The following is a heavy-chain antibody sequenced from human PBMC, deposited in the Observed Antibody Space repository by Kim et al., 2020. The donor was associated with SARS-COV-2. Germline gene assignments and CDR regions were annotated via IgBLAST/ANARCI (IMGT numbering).Heavy chain of an antibody. Sequence: GGSLRLSCAASGFTFNNYAMTWVRQAPGKGLEWVSSITVSGDSTYYADSVKGRFTISRDNSKNTLYLQQNSLRAEDTAIYYCAKMMVRTTYDIWGLGTLVTVSS. CDR2: ITVSGDST. D-gene: IGHD3-10*01. V-gene: IGHV3-23*01. J-gene: IGHJ3*02. CDR1: GFTFNNYA. CDR3: AKMMVRTTYDI.